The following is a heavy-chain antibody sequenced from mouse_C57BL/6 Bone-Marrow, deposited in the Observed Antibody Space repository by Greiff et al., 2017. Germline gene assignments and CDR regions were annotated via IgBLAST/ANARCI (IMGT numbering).Heavy chain of an antibody. CDR1: GYTFTSYD. CDR3: ARLEFDGSSGDWYFDV. CDR2: MYPRDGST. D-gene: IGHD1-1*01. V-gene: IGHV1-85*01. J-gene: IGHJ1*03. Sequence: LQESGPELVKPGASVKLSCKASGYTFTSYDINWVKQRPGQGLEGIGWMYPRDGSTKYNEKFQGKATLTVDTSSSTAYMELHSLTSEDSAVYFCARLEFDGSSGDWYFDVWGTGTTVTVSS.